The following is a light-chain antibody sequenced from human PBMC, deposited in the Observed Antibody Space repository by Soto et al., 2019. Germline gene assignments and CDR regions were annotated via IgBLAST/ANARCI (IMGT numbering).Light chain of an antibody. Sequence: QSALTQPASVSGSPVQSITISCTGTSSDVGSYNLVSWYQQYPGTAPKLIIHEGSQRPSGVSNRFSGSKSGNTASLTISGLQAEDEADYHCCSYAGNSDYVFGTGTKVTVL. J-gene: IGLJ1*01. CDR2: EGS. CDR1: SSDVGSYNL. CDR3: CSYAGNSDYV. V-gene: IGLV2-23*01.